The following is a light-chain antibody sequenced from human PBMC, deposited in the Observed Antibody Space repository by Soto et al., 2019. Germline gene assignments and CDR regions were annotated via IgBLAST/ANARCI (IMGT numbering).Light chain of an antibody. CDR2: HAS. J-gene: IGKJ4*01. CDR3: QQYNLLPPLT. Sequence: EIVMTQSPATLSVSPGERATLSCRASQSVNSNLAWYRQKPGQAPRLLLFHASTRATGFPARFSGSGSVTEFTLTINSLQPEDSGIYYCQQYNLLPPLTFGAGTKVEIK. V-gene: IGKV3-15*01. CDR1: QSVNSN.